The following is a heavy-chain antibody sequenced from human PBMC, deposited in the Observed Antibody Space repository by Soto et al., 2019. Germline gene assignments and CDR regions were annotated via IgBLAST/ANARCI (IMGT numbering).Heavy chain of an antibody. CDR3: ARLIGDSWLDS. D-gene: IGHD2-8*01. CDR1: GDSVPSNSAT. CDR2: TYYRSKWYT. Sequence: PSQTLSLTCAISGDSVPSNSATWDRIRQSPSRGLEWLGRTYYRSKWYTDYAVSVKGRITINPDTSNNHLSLQLDSVTPDDTAVYYCARLIGDSWLDSWGQGTLVTV. J-gene: IGHJ5*01. V-gene: IGHV6-1*01.